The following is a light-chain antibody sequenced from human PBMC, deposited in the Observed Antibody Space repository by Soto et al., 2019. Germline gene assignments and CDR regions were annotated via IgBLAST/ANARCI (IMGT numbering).Light chain of an antibody. CDR2: EVS. J-gene: IGLJ7*01. CDR1: SSDGGSHNL. V-gene: IGLV2-23*02. CDR3: CLYGGSRAV. Sequence: QSALTQPASVSGSPGQSITISCTGTSSDGGSHNLVSWYQQHPGQAPKLMIYEVSKRPLGVSTRFSASKSGNTASLTISGLQAEDEADYYCCLYGGSRAVFGGGTQLTVL.